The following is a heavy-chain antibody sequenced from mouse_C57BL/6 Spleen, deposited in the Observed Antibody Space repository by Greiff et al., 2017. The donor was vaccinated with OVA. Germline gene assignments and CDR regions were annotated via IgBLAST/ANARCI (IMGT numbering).Heavy chain of an antibody. CDR3: ARNPLDYDYDDAMDY. CDR2: IWTGGGT. J-gene: IGHJ4*01. Sequence: VKLQESGPGLVAPSQSLSITCTVSGFSLTSYAISWVRQPPGKGLEWLGVIWTGGGTNYNSALNSRLSISKDNSKSQVFLKMNSLQTDDTARYDCARNPLDYDYDDAMDYWGQGTSVTVSS. D-gene: IGHD2-4*01. V-gene: IGHV2-9-1*01. CDR1: GFSLTSYA.